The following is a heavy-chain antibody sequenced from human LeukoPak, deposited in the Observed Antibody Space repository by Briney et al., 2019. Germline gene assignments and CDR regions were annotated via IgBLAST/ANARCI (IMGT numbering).Heavy chain of an antibody. CDR3: ARANSSSWYARTSWFDP. CDR1: GGTFSSYA. J-gene: IGHJ5*02. Sequence: SVKVSCKASGGTFSSYAISWVRQAPGQGLEWMGGIIPIFGTANYAQKFQGRVTITADESTSTAYMELSSLRSEDTAVYYCARANSSSWYARTSWFDPWGQGTLVTVSS. D-gene: IGHD6-13*01. V-gene: IGHV1-69*13. CDR2: IIPIFGTA.